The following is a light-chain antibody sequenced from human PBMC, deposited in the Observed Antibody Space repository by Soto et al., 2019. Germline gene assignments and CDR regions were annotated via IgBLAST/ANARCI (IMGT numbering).Light chain of an antibody. J-gene: IGLJ1*01. V-gene: IGLV1-47*02. CDR2: YNN. CDR3: AAWDASLSACV. Sequence: TAGQVVTISCSGGDSNIGSNSVYWYQHLPRMAPKLLIYYNNQRPSGVPDRFSGSRSGTSASLAIVGLRSEDEAVYYCAAWDASLSACVFGNGTKVTVL. CDR1: DSNIGSNS.